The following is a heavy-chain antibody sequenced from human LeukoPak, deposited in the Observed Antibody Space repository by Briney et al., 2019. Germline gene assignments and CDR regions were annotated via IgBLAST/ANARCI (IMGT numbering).Heavy chain of an antibody. D-gene: IGHD2-15*01. CDR3: ARDRGYCSGGSCYRWFDP. CDR1: GASISSYY. V-gene: IGHV4-59*01. J-gene: IGHJ5*02. CDR2: IYYSGST. Sequence: SETLSLTCTVSGASISSYYWSWIRQPPGKGLEWIGYIYYSGSTNYNPSLKSRVTISVDTSKNQFSLKLSSVTAADTAVYYCARDRGYCSGGSCYRWFDPWGQGTLVTVSS.